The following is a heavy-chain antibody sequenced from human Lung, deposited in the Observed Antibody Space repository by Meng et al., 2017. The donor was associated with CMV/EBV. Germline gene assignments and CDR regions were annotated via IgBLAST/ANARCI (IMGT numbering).Heavy chain of an antibody. V-gene: IGHV1-2*02. CDR3: ARGSYFDFWSGSRLDP. Sequence: ASVKVSXKPSGYTFSAYYIHWVCQAPGQGLDYMGWINPNNGDTNYAQNFKGRVTFIKDTSISTAYMELSRLRYDDTAVYYCARGSYFDFWSGSRLDPWGQGTLVTVSS. D-gene: IGHD3-3*01. CDR2: INPNNGDT. CDR1: GYTFSAYY. J-gene: IGHJ5*02.